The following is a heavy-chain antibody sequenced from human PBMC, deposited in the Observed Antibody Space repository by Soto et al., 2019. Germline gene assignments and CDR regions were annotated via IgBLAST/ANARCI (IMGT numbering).Heavy chain of an antibody. Sequence: SETLSLTCTVSGGSISSYYWSWIRQPPGKGLEWIGYIYYSGSTNYNPSLKSRVTISVDTSKNQFSLKLSSVTAADTAVYYCATIAARVSWFDPWGQGTLVTVSS. CDR2: IYYSGST. D-gene: IGHD6-6*01. V-gene: IGHV4-59*01. J-gene: IGHJ5*02. CDR1: GGSISSYY. CDR3: ATIAARVSWFDP.